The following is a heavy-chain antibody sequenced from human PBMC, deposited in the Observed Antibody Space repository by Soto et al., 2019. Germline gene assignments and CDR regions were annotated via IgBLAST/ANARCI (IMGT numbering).Heavy chain of an antibody. CDR1: GFTFSSYS. Sequence: GGSLRLSCAASGFTFSSYSMNWVRQAPGKGLEWVSYISSSSSTIYYADSVKGGFTISRDNAKNSLYLQMNSLRAEDTTVYYCARVVDIVVVPAATSGWFDPWGQGTLVTVSS. D-gene: IGHD2-2*03. CDR2: ISSSSSTI. J-gene: IGHJ5*02. CDR3: ARVVDIVVVPAATSGWFDP. V-gene: IGHV3-48*01.